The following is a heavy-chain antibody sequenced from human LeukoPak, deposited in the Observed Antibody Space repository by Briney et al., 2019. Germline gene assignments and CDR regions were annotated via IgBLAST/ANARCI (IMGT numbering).Heavy chain of an antibody. D-gene: IGHD3-10*01. J-gene: IGHJ4*02. Sequence: GGPLRLSCAASGFTFSSYAMSWVRQAPGKGLEWVSAISGSGGSTYYADSVKGRFTISRDNSKNTLYLQMNSLRAEDTAVYYCAKDLNYYGSGSNEPFDYWGQGTLVTVSS. V-gene: IGHV3-23*01. CDR1: GFTFSSYA. CDR2: ISGSGGST. CDR3: AKDLNYYGSGSNEPFDY.